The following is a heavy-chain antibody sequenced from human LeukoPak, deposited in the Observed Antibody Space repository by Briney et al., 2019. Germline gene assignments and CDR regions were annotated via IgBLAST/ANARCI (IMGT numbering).Heavy chain of an antibody. CDR1: GGSISSYY. Sequence: SETLSLTCTVSGGSISSYYWSWIRQPAGKGLEWIGEINHSGSTNYNPSLKSRVTISVDTSKNQFSLKLSSVTAADTAVYYCARRERTMVRGDAPPNWFDPWGQGTLVTVSS. D-gene: IGHD3-10*01. CDR2: INHSGST. V-gene: IGHV4-34*01. J-gene: IGHJ5*02. CDR3: ARRERTMVRGDAPPNWFDP.